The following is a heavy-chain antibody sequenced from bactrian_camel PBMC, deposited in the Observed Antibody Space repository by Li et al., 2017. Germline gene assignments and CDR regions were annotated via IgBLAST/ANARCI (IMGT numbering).Heavy chain of an antibody. CDR3: ATVDGMALTLYEYHY. Sequence: HVQLVESGGGSVQAGGSLRLSCTAPGSTSNLCVMDWYRQAPGKEREFVSSISTDGSTNYTDSVKGRFTISKDNAKNTLYLQMNSLETEDTALYYCATVDGMALTLYEYHYWGQGTQVTVS. D-gene: IGHD1*01. V-gene: IGHV3S53*01. CDR2: ISTDGST. CDR1: GSTSNLCV. J-gene: IGHJ4*01.